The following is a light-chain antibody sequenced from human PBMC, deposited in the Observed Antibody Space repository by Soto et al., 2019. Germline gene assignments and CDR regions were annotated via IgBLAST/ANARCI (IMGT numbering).Light chain of an antibody. CDR3: EQYGST. Sequence: EDALTQSPGTLSLSPGEIATLSCRAGQNLASKYLAWYQQKAGQAPRLLIYVASSRATGIPDRFSGSWFGTDFTLTISRLEPEDFAVYYCEQYGSTFGQGTRLEIK. J-gene: IGKJ5*01. CDR1: QNLASKY. V-gene: IGKV3-20*01. CDR2: VAS.